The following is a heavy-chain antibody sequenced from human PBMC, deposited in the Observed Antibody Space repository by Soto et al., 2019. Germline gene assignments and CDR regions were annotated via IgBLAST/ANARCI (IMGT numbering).Heavy chain of an antibody. CDR3: ARKVLGSTSRPDWWYFDL. V-gene: IGHV3-23*01. D-gene: IGHD2-2*01. CDR1: GFTFINYA. J-gene: IGHJ2*01. CDR2: ISGGGDRT. Sequence: EVQLLESGGGLVQPGGSLRLSCVGSGFTFINYAMNWVRQTPGKXXXWVSTISGGGDRTFDADTVKGRFTISRDNXXNTXXXXXNSLRADDTAVYYCARKVLGSTSRPDWWYFDLWGRGTLVTVSS.